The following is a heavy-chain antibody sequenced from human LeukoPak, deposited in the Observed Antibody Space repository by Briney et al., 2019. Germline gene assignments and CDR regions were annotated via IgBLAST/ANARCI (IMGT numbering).Heavy chain of an antibody. CDR1: GYTFIGYD. Sequence: ASVKVSCKASGYTFIGYDLHWVRQAPGQGLEWMGWINPNSGGTNYAQKFQGRVTMTRDTSISTAYMELNGLRSDDTAVYYCARDFTVFDDWGQGTLVTVSS. D-gene: IGHD4-17*01. V-gene: IGHV1-2*02. CDR3: ARDFTVFDD. J-gene: IGHJ4*02. CDR2: INPNSGGT.